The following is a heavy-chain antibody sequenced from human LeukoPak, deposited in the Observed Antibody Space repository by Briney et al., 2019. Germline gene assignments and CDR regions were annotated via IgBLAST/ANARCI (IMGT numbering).Heavy chain of an antibody. CDR3: ARGQSGLDILTGYSDY. Sequence: GGSLRLSCAASGFTFSSYGMHWVRQAPGKGLEWVAVIWYDGSNKYYADSVKGRFTISRDNSKNTLYLQMNSLRAEDTAVYYCARGQSGLDILTGYSDYWGQGTLVTVSS. J-gene: IGHJ4*02. V-gene: IGHV3-33*01. D-gene: IGHD3-9*01. CDR1: GFTFSSYG. CDR2: IWYDGSNK.